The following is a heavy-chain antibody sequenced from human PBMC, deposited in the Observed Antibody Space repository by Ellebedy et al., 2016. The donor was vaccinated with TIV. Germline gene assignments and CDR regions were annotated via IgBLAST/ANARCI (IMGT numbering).Heavy chain of an antibody. D-gene: IGHD2-2*01. V-gene: IGHV3-7*01. J-gene: IGHJ4*02. CDR1: GFTLRSYW. CDR2: INRDGGEK. Sequence: GGSLRLXXSASGFTLRSYWMTWVRQAPGKGLEWVANINRDGGEKNHVDSVKGRFTISRDNAKNSLFLQLTSLRAEDTALYYCARLYCPSNSCYDYWGQGTLVTVSS. CDR3: ARLYCPSNSCYDY.